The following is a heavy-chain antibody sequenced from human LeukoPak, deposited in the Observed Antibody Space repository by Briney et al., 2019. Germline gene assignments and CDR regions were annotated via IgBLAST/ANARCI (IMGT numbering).Heavy chain of an antibody. Sequence: KSGGSLRLSCVASEFVFSSHAMIWVRQAPGKGLEWISSITSSSSHIFYADSVRGRFTISRDNANNALHLQMNSLRAEDTAVYYCARVFWETVNTGYYSDFWGXXTLVTVSS. D-gene: IGHD3-22*01. V-gene: IGHV3-21*01. CDR2: ITSSSSHI. J-gene: IGHJ4*01. CDR1: EFVFSSHA. CDR3: ARVFWETVNTGYYSDF.